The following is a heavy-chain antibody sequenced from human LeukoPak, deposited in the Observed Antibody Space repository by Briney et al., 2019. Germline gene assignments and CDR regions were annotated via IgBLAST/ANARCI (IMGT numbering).Heavy chain of an antibody. CDR3: ARDSICGSGSYYSSSYYYYYYYMDV. CDR1: GFTFSSYE. J-gene: IGHJ6*03. CDR2: ISSSGSTI. V-gene: IGHV3-48*03. Sequence: GGSLRLSCAASGFTFSSYEMNWVRQAPGKGLEWVSYISSSGSTIYYADSVKGRFTISRDNAKNSLYLQMNSLRAEDTAVYYCARDSICGSGSYYSSSYYYYYYYMDVWGKGTTVTVSS. D-gene: IGHD3-10*01.